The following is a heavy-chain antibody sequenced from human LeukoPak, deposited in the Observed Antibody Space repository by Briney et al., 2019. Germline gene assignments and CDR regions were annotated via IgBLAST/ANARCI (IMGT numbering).Heavy chain of an antibody. CDR3: ATAGQHSSGWGTV. V-gene: IGHV1-24*01. CDR2: FDPEDGET. Sequence: ASVTVSCTVSGYTLTELSMHWVRQAPGKGLEWMGGFDPEDGETIYAQKFQGRVTMTEDTSTDTAYMELSSLRSEDTAVYYCATAGQHSSGWGTVWGQGTLVTVSS. D-gene: IGHD6-19*01. J-gene: IGHJ4*02. CDR1: GYTLTELS.